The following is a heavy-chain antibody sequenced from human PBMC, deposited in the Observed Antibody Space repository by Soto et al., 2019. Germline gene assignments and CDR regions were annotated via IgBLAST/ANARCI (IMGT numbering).Heavy chain of an antibody. D-gene: IGHD2-21*01. CDR3: ATVVIPGTRHTDFDS. J-gene: IGHJ5*01. CDR2: IFSSGST. Sequence: SETLSLTCTVPGGSINTFYWSWVRQPAGKGLEWIGRIFSSGSTSFNPSLESRVAMSVDTSKNHFSLNLTSVTATDTAVYYCATVVIPGTRHTDFDSRGQGVSVTVSS. CDR1: GGSINTFY. V-gene: IGHV4-4*07.